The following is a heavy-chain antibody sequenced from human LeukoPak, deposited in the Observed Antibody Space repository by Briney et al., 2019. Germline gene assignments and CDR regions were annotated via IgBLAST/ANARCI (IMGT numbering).Heavy chain of an antibody. Sequence: SETLSLTCTVSGDSINNYYWSWIRQPPGKGLEWIGEINHSGSTNYNPSLKSRVTISVDTSKNQFSLKLSSVTAADTAVYYCARKGSSWYLKFDYWGQGTLVTVSS. CDR3: ARKGSSWYLKFDY. CDR2: INHSGST. V-gene: IGHV4-34*01. J-gene: IGHJ4*02. D-gene: IGHD6-13*01. CDR1: GDSINNYY.